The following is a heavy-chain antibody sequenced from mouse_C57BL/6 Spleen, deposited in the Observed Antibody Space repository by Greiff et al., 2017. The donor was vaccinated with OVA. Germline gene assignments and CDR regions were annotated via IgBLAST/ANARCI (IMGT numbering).Heavy chain of an antibody. D-gene: IGHD2-4*01. Sequence: EVKLEESGGGLVKPGGSLKLSCAASGFTFSDYGMHWVRQAPEKGLEWVAYISSGSSTIYYADTVKGRFTISRDNAKNTLFLRMTSLRSEDTAMYYCARGDDYDYWGQGTTLTVSS. V-gene: IGHV5-17*01. CDR1: GFTFSDYG. CDR3: ARGDDYDY. J-gene: IGHJ2*01. CDR2: ISSGSSTI.